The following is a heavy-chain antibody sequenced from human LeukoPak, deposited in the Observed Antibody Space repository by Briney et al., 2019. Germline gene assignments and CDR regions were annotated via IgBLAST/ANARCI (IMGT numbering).Heavy chain of an antibody. CDR3: AREKVKTAMVTSPRKYYYYMDV. CDR2: IYYSGRT. V-gene: IGHV4-39*07. J-gene: IGHJ6*03. Sequence: SGTLCLTCAVSGGSISGSSNYWGCVRPPPGRGLEWIIRIYYSGRTYSNPSLISRVTISVDTSKNQFSLKLSSVTAADTAVYYCAREKVKTAMVTSPRKYYYYMDVWGKGTTVTVSS. D-gene: IGHD5-18*01. CDR1: GGSISGSSNY.